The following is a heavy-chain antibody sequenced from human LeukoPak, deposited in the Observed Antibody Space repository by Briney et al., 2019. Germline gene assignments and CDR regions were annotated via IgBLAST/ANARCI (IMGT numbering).Heavy chain of an antibody. J-gene: IGHJ5*02. CDR1: GFRFNTYW. V-gene: IGHV3-7*01. CDR3: ARGSEYCSGGSCYVEDWFDP. CDR2: IKQDGNEK. Sequence: GGSLRLSCAASGFRFNTYWMSWVRQAPGKGLEWVANIKQDGNEKYYADSVKGRFTISRDNGKNSLDLQMNSLRADDTAVYYCARGSEYCSGGSCYVEDWFDPWGQGTLVTVSS. D-gene: IGHD2-15*01.